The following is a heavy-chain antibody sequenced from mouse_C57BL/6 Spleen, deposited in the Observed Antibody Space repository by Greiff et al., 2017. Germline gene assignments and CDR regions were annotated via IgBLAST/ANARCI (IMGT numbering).Heavy chain of an antibody. CDR3: ARNAITTVVPFDV. Sequence: QVQLQQSGAELVMPGASVKLSCKASGYTFTSYWMHWVKQRPGQGLEWIGEIDPSDSYTNYNQKFKGKSTLTVDKSSSTAYMQLSSLTSEDSAVYYCARNAITTVVPFDVWGTGTTVTVSS. V-gene: IGHV1-69*01. CDR2: IDPSDSYT. D-gene: IGHD1-1*01. CDR1: GYTFTSYW. J-gene: IGHJ1*03.